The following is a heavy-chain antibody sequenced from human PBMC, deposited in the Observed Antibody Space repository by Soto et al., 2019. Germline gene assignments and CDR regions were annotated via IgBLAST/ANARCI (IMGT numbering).Heavy chain of an antibody. CDR1: GFTFDDYA. V-gene: IGHV3-9*01. Sequence: EVQLVGSGGGLVQPGRSLRLSCGASGFTFDDYAMHWVRQAPGKGLEWVSGISWNSGSIGYADSVKGRFTISRDNAKNALYLQMNSLRAEDTALYYCAKEGGPYYDFWSGAFDYWGQGTLVTVSS. CDR2: ISWNSGSI. J-gene: IGHJ4*02. D-gene: IGHD3-3*01. CDR3: AKEGGPYYDFWSGAFDY.